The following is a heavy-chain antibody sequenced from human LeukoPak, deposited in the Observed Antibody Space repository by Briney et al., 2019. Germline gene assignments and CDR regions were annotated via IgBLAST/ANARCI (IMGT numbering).Heavy chain of an antibody. J-gene: IGHJ3*02. V-gene: IGHV4-34*01. Sequence: SETLSLTCAVYGGSFSDYYWNWIRQPPGKGLEWIGEINHSGSTNYNPSLKSRVTISVDTSKNQFSLKLSSVTAADTAVYYCARVHPGNPYYDSWGQGTMVTVSS. CDR2: INHSGST. D-gene: IGHD3-10*01. CDR3: ARVHPGNPYYDS. CDR1: GGSFSDYY.